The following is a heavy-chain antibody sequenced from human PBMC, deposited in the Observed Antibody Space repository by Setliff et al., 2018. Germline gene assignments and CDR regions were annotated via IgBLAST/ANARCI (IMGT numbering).Heavy chain of an antibody. D-gene: IGHD3-10*01. CDR2: SSTSGCT. V-gene: IGHV4-4*08. J-gene: IGHJ5*02. Sequence: SETLSLTCTVSGGSISGDSWSWIRQPPGKGLEWIGYSSTSGCTNCNPSLESRVTISVDTSKNQVSLKLTSVTVADTAVYYCAKADEGPRRGSGSYYPLLRFDPWGQGTLVTVSS. CDR1: GGSISGDS. CDR3: AKADEGPRRGSGSYYPLLRFDP.